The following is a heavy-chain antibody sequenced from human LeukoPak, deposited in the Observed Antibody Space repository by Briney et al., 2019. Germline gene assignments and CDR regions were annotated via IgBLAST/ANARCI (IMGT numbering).Heavy chain of an antibody. CDR1: GFTFSSYS. V-gene: IGHV3-21*01. CDR2: ISSSSSYI. CDR3: AKGAPRWTFEATYGMDV. D-gene: IGHD4-23*01. Sequence: GGSLRLSCAASGFTFSSYSMNWVRQAPGKGLEWVSSISSSSSYIYYADSVKGRFTISRDNSKNTLYLQMNSLRAEDTAVYYCAKGAPRWTFEATYGMDVWGQGTTVTVSS. J-gene: IGHJ6*02.